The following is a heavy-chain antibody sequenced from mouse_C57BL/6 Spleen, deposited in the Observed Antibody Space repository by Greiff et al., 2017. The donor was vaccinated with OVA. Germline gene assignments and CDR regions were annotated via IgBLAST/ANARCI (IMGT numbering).Heavy chain of an antibody. CDR3: TRHRSTMVTDWYFDV. CDR2: IDPETGGT. V-gene: IGHV1-15*01. Sequence: QVHVKQSGAELVRPGASVTLSCKASGYTFTDYEMHWVKQTPVHGLEWIGAIDPETGGTAYNQKFKGKAILTADKSSSTAYMELRSLTSEDSAVYYCTRHRSTMVTDWYFDVWGTGTTVTVSS. CDR1: GYTFTDYE. J-gene: IGHJ1*03. D-gene: IGHD2-2*01.